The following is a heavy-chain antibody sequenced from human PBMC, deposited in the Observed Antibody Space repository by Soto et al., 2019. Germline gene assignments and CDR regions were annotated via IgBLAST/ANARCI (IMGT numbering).Heavy chain of an antibody. D-gene: IGHD4-17*01. CDR1: GGSIRTARYY. CDR3: ARMTYGGNWVDP. V-gene: IGHV4-31*03. CDR2: IYYSGSA. J-gene: IGHJ5*02. Sequence: QVQLQESGPGLVKPSQTLSLTCTVSGGSIRTARYYWSWIRQHPGKGLEWIGYIYYSGSASHNPSLKSRVTISIDTSSLQFSLKLSSVTAADTATYYCARMTYGGNWVDPWGQGTLVTVSS.